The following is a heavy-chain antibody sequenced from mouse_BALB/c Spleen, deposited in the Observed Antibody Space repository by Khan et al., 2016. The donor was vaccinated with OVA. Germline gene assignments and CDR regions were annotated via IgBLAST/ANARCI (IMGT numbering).Heavy chain of an antibody. CDR1: GYTFTDYS. Sequence: QVQLQQSGPELKKPGETVKISCKASGYTFTDYSMHWVKQAPGKGLKWMGWINTETGEPTYADDFKGRFAFSLETSASTAYLQIINLKNEDTATYFCARRRHWYLDVWGAGTTVTVSS. CDR3: ARRRHWYLDV. J-gene: IGHJ1*01. V-gene: IGHV9-2-1*01. CDR2: INTETGEP.